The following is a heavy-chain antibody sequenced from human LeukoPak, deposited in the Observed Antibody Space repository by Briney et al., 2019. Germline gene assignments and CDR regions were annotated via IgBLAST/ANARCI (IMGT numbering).Heavy chain of an antibody. J-gene: IGHJ4*02. CDR3: ARGDYDFWSGYYSY. D-gene: IGHD3-3*01. CDR1: GGSFSGYY. CDR2: INHSGST. Sequence: SETLSLTCAVYGGSFSGYYWSWIRQPPGNGLEWIGEINHSGSTNYNPSLKSRVTISVDTSKNQFSLKLSSVTAADTAVYYCARGDYDFWSGYYSYWGQGTLVTVSS. V-gene: IGHV4-34*01.